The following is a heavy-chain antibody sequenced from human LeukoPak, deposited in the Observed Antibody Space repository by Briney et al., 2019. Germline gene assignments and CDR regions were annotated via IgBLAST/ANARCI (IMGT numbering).Heavy chain of an antibody. J-gene: IGHJ4*02. Sequence: PGGSLRLSCAASGFTFSNAWLSCVRQAPGKGLEWVGRIKSKTDGGTTDYAAPVKDRFPFSRDDSKNTLYLQMNNLQTEDTAVYYCTTSLSGYDFLSDYWGQGTLVTVSS. D-gene: IGHD5-12*01. CDR1: GFTFSNAW. CDR3: TTSLSGYDFLSDY. V-gene: IGHV3-15*01. CDR2: IKSKTDGGTT.